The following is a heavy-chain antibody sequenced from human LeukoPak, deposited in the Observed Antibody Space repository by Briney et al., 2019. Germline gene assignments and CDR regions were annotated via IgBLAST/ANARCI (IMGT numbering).Heavy chain of an antibody. D-gene: IGHD6-19*01. Sequence: GGSLRLSCAASGFTFSSYAMIWVRQAPGKGLEWVSAISGSGGSTYYADSVKGRFTISRDNSKNTLYLQMNSLRAEDTAVYYCAKHPSRGWYYFDYWGQGTLVTVSS. J-gene: IGHJ4*02. CDR3: AKHPSRGWYYFDY. V-gene: IGHV3-23*01. CDR1: GFTFSSYA. CDR2: ISGSGGST.